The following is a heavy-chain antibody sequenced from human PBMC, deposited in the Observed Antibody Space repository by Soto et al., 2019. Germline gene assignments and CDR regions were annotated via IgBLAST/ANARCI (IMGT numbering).Heavy chain of an antibody. CDR3: GRLAHLLPGGLGYYYYGMDV. CDR1: GGSISSYY. J-gene: IGHJ6*02. Sequence: SETLSLTCTVSGGSISSYYWSWIRQPPGKGLEWIGYIYYNGSTNYNPSLKSRVTLSVDTSKNQFSLKLSSVTAADTAVYYCGRLAHLLPGGLGYYYYGMDVWGQGTTVTVSS. D-gene: IGHD2-2*01. V-gene: IGHV4-59*01. CDR2: IYYNGST.